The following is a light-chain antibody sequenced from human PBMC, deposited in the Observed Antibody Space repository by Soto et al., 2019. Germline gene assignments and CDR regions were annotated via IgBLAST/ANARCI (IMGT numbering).Light chain of an antibody. CDR3: CSYTTSNTRQIV. CDR2: DVS. CDR1: SSVVGGYNY. V-gene: IGLV2-14*03. J-gene: IGLJ1*01. Sequence: QSVLTQPASVSGSPGQSITISCTGTSSVVGGYNYVSWYQQHPGKAPKFMIYDVSSRPSGVSNRFSGSKSGNTASLAISGLQAEDEADYYCCSYTTSNTRQIVFGTGTKVTVL.